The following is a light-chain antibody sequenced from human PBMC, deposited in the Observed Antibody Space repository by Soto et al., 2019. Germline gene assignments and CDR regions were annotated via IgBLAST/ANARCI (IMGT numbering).Light chain of an antibody. CDR3: QQYGGSAPWT. Sequence: EIVLMQPPCPPSVSPGDRVTLSCRASPTVNNNYLAWYQQKPGQAPRLLIYGASTPATGTPARFSGSGSGTHSTLTVSRLEPEDFAVYYCQQYGGSAPWTFGPGTKVDIK. CDR1: PTVNNNY. V-gene: IGKV3-20*01. J-gene: IGKJ1*01. CDR2: GAS.